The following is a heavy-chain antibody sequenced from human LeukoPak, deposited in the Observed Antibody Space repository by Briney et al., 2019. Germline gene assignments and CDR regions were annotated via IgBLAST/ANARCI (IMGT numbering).Heavy chain of an antibody. J-gene: IGHJ4*02. Sequence: RASVKVSCKASGYTFTSRGISWVRQAPGQGLEWMGWINGDSGNTNYAQKFQGRVTMTRDTSTNTAYMELRSLRSDDTAVYYCGRDEVSGGWYNHWGQGTLVTVSS. D-gene: IGHD6-19*01. V-gene: IGHV1-18*01. CDR3: GRDEVSGGWYNH. CDR1: GYTFTSRG. CDR2: INGDSGNT.